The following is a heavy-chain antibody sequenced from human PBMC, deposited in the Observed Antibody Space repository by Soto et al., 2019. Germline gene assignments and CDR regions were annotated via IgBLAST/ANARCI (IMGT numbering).Heavy chain of an antibody. V-gene: IGHV1-69*13. Sequence: ASVKVSCKASGGTFSSYAISWVRQAPGQGLEWMGGIIPIFGTANYAQKFQGRVTITADESTSTAYMELSSLRSEDTAVYYCARDLPYYYDSSGYDAFDTWGQGTMVTVSS. CDR3: ARDLPYYYDSSGYDAFDT. J-gene: IGHJ3*02. D-gene: IGHD3-22*01. CDR1: GGTFSSYA. CDR2: IIPIFGTA.